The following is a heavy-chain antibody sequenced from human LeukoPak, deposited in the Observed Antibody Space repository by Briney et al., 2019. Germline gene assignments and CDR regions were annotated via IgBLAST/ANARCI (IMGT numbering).Heavy chain of an antibody. J-gene: IGHJ6*02. Sequence: ASVKVSCKASGYTFTGYYMHWARQAPGQGLEWMGWINPNSGGTNYAQKFQGRVTMTRDTSISTAYMELSRLRSDDTAVYYCARGSGIAAGYYYYYYGMDVWGQGTTVTVSS. CDR2: INPNSGGT. V-gene: IGHV1-2*02. D-gene: IGHD6-13*01. CDR1: GYTFTGYY. CDR3: ARGSGIAAGYYYYYYGMDV.